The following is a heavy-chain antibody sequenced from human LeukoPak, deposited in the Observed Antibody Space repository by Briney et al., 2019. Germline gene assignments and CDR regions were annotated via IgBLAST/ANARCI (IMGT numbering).Heavy chain of an antibody. CDR1: GGSISSGGYY. CDR2: IYYSGST. V-gene: IGHV4-31*03. CDR3: ARGRVVPAAQRFPYFDY. Sequence: SQTLSLTCTVSGGSISSGGYYWSWIRQHPGKGLEWIGNIYYSGSTYYNPSLKSRVTISVDTSKNQFSLKLSSVTAADTAVYYCARGRVVPAAQRFPYFDYWGQGTLVTVSS. D-gene: IGHD2-2*01. J-gene: IGHJ4*02.